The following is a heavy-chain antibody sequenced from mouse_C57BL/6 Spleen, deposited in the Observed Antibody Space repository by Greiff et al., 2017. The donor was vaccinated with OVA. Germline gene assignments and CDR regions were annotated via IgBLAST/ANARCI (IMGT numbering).Heavy chain of an antibody. V-gene: IGHV6-6*01. Sequence: EVQGVESGGGLVQPGGSMKLSCAASGFTFSDAWMDWVRQSPEKGLEWVAEIRNKANNHATYYAESVKGRFTISRDDSKSSVYLQMNSLRAEDTGIYYCIYDGYYGYFDYWGQGTTLTVSS. CDR1: GFTFSDAW. J-gene: IGHJ2*01. CDR3: IYDGYYGYFDY. CDR2: IRNKANNHAT. D-gene: IGHD2-3*01.